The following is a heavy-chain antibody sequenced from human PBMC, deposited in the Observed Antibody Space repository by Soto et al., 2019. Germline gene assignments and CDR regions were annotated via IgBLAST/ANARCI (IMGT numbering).Heavy chain of an antibody. Sequence: GGSLRLSCAASGFTFSSYAMHWVRQAPGKGLEWVAVISYDGSNKCYADSVKGRSTISRDNSKNTLYLQMNSLRAEDTAVYYCARDSGSGSLLYYYYGMDVWGQGTTVTVSS. J-gene: IGHJ6*02. V-gene: IGHV3-30-3*01. CDR1: GFTFSSYA. D-gene: IGHD3-10*01. CDR3: ARDSGSGSLLYYYYGMDV. CDR2: ISYDGSNK.